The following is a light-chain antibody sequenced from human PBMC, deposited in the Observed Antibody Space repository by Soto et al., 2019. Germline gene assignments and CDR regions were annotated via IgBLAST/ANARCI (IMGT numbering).Light chain of an antibody. J-gene: IGKJ2*01. CDR2: GAS. V-gene: IGKV3-20*01. Sequence: EIVMTQSPATLSVSPGESATLSCRASQSVSSTFLAWYQQKPGQSPRLLVYGASNRATGVPDRFSGSASGTDFTLTISRLEPEDFAVYYCQLYGNSLLYTFGQGTKLEIK. CDR3: QLYGNSLLYT. CDR1: QSVSSTF.